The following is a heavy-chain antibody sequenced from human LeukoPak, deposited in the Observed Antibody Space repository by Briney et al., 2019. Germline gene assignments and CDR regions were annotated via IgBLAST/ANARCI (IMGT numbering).Heavy chain of an antibody. CDR2: IYTSGST. V-gene: IGHV4-4*07. Sequence: KPSETLSLTCTVSGGSISSYYWSWIRQPAGKGVEWIGRIYTSGSTNYNPSLKSRVTMSVDTSKNQFSLKLSSVTAADTAVYYCAREGVGYCSSTSCDNWFDPWGQGTLVTVSS. CDR3: AREGVGYCSSTSCDNWFDP. CDR1: GGSISSYY. D-gene: IGHD2-2*03. J-gene: IGHJ5*02.